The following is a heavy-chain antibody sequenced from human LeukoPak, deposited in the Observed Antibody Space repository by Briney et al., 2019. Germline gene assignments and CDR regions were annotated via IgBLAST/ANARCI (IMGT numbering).Heavy chain of an antibody. CDR2: IWYDGSSK. V-gene: IGHV3-33*01. J-gene: IGHJ1*01. Sequence: GGSLRLCCAASGFTLDTYGMHWVRQASGKGLEWVAVIWYDGSSKYYADAVKGRFTISRDNSKNTLYLQMNSLRAEDTAVYYCARGPTYYYDSSGYHPEYFQHWGQGTLVTVSS. D-gene: IGHD3-22*01. CDR1: GFTLDTYG. CDR3: ARGPTYYYDSSGYHPEYFQH.